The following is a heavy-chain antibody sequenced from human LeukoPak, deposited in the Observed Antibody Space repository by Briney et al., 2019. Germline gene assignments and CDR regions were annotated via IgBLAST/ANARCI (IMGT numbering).Heavy chain of an antibody. J-gene: IGHJ5*02. CDR2: IRYDGSNK. Sequence: PGGSLRLSCAASGFTFSSYGMHWVRQAPGKGLEWVAFIRYDGSNKYYADSVKGRFTISRDNSKNTLYLQMNSLRAEDTAVYYCAKDSPLYCSSTSCYTSWGQGTLVTVPS. CDR3: AKDSPLYCSSTSCYTS. CDR1: GFTFSSYG. V-gene: IGHV3-30*02. D-gene: IGHD2-2*02.